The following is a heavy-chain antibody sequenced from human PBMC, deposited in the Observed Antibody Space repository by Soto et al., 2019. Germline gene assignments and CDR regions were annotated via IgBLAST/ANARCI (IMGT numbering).Heavy chain of an antibody. Sequence: EVHLLESGGGLVQPGGSLRLSCAASGFTFSDYVMYWFRQPPGRGLEWVSAISASGDQTFYADSVQGRFTISRDNFKNTQYLEMSRLRVEDTAVYYCAKIMIRGDFGADYWGQGTLVTVSS. CDR3: AKIMIRGDFGADY. CDR2: ISASGDQT. CDR1: GFTFSDYV. D-gene: IGHD3-10*01. J-gene: IGHJ4*02. V-gene: IGHV3-23*01.